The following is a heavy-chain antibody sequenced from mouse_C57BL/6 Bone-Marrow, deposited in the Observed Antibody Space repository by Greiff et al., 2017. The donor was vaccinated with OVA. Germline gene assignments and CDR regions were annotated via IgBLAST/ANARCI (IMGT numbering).Heavy chain of an antibody. Sequence: QVQLQQPGAELVKPGASVKLSCKASGYTFTSYWMHWVKQRPGQGLEWIGMIHPNSGSTNYNEKFKSKATLTVDKSSSTAYMQLSSLTSEDSSVYYCARVAGRDFDSWGPGTTLTVSS. CDR2: IHPNSGST. J-gene: IGHJ2*01. CDR1: GYTFTSYW. CDR3: ARVAGRDFDS. D-gene: IGHD3-3*01. V-gene: IGHV1-64*01.